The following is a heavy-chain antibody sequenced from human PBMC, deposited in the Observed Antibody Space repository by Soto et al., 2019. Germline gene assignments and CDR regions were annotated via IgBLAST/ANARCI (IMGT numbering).Heavy chain of an antibody. CDR2: VNQSGTS. CDR1: DDSTRSRYG. CDR3: ARGCTNGVCYTQARGYYYYYGMDV. D-gene: IGHD2-8*01. Sequence: ETLSLTWGDVDDSTRSRYGSTWLRRPPVRGLRWLGEVNQSGTSNYNPSLKSRVTISIDNSKNHFSLKMTSLTAAETAVYYCARGCTNGVCYTQARGYYYYYGMDVWGQGTTVTVSS. V-gene: IGHV4-4*02. J-gene: IGHJ6*02.